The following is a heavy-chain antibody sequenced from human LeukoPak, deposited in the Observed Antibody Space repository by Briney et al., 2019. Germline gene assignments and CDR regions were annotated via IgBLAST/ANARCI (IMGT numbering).Heavy chain of an antibody. D-gene: IGHD6-13*01. CDR1: GYTFTSYG. CDR3: ARGGRRQLVDTPELAFDI. J-gene: IGHJ3*02. Sequence: ASVKVSCKASGYTFTSYGISWVRQAPGQGLEWMGWINPNSGGTNYAQKFQGWVTMTRDTSISTAYMELSRLRSDDTAVYYCARGGRRQLVDTPELAFDIWGQGTMVTVSS. CDR2: INPNSGGT. V-gene: IGHV1-2*04.